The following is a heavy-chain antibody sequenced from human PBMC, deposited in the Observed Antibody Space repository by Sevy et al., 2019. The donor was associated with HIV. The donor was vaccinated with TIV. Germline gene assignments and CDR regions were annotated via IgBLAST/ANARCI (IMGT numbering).Heavy chain of an antibody. J-gene: IGHJ6*03. CDR1: GYTFTSYG. D-gene: IGHD6-19*01. CDR2: ISAYNGNT. Sequence: ASVKVSCKASGYTFTSYGISWMRQAPGQGLEWMGWISAYNGNTNYAQKLQGRVTMTTDTSTSTAYMELRSLRSDDTAVYYCARDRSSGSYYYYYYIDVWGKGTTVTVSS. V-gene: IGHV1-18*04. CDR3: ARDRSSGSYYYYYYIDV.